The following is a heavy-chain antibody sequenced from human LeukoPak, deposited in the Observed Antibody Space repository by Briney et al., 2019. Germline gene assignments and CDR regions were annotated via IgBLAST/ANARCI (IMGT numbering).Heavy chain of an antibody. CDR2: ISAYNGNT. D-gene: IGHD5-24*01. CDR1: GYTFTSYG. V-gene: IGHV1-18*01. CDR3: ARDPEMATISDVLFFDY. J-gene: IGHJ4*02. Sequence: GASVKVSCKSSGYTFTSYGISWVSQPPAQGLGWVGCISAYNGNTNYAQKLQGRVTMTTDTSTSTAYMELRSLSSDDTAVYYCARDPEMATISDVLFFDYWGQRTLVTVSS.